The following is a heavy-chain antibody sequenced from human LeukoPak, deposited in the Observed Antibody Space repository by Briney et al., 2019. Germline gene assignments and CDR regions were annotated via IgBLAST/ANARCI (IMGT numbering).Heavy chain of an antibody. CDR3: ARRYCSSSSCTLDY. CDR2: ISSRDSTI. Sequence: GGSLRLSCAASGFTFSTYEMNWVRQAPGKGLEWVSYISSRDSTIYYADSVKGRFTISRDNAKNSLYLQMNSLRAEDTAVYYCARRYCSSSSCTLDYWGQGTLVTVSS. CDR1: GFTFSTYE. J-gene: IGHJ4*02. V-gene: IGHV3-48*03. D-gene: IGHD2-2*01.